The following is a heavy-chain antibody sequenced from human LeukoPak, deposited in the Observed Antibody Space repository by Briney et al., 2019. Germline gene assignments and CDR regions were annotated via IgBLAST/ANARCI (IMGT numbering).Heavy chain of an antibody. Sequence: PGGSLRLSCAASAFTFRTYWMSWVRQAPGKGLEWVATINHDGSERFYVDSVKGRFTISRDNAQNSLFLQMTSLRAEDTAVFSCARGSSGWSFDYWGQGTLVTVSS. J-gene: IGHJ4*02. CDR3: ARGSSGWSFDY. V-gene: IGHV3-7*05. CDR2: INHDGSER. D-gene: IGHD6-19*01. CDR1: AFTFRTYW.